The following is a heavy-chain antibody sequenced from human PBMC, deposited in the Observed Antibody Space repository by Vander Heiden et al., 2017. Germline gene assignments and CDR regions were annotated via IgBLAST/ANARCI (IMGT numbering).Heavy chain of an antibody. CDR3: ARDEGYSYGTFDFDY. CDR1: GFTFSGYS. CDR2: ISSSSSYI. J-gene: IGHJ4*02. D-gene: IGHD5-18*01. Sequence: EVQLVESGGGLVKPGGPLRLSCAASGFTFSGYSMNWVRQAPGKGLEWVSSISSSSSYIDYADSVKGRFTISRDNAKNSLYLQMNSLRAEDTAVYYCARDEGYSYGTFDFDYWGQGTLVTVSS. V-gene: IGHV3-21*01.